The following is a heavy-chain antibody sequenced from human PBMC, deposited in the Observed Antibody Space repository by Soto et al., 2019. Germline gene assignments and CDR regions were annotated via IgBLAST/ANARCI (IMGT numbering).Heavy chain of an antibody. Sequence: QLQLQESGPGLVKPSETLSLTCTVSGGSISSSSYYWGWIRQPPGKGLEWIGSIYYSGSTYYNPSLKSRVTISVDTSKNQFSLKLSSVTAADTAVYYCATSIAARPSYYYYYMDVWGKGTTVTVSS. V-gene: IGHV4-39*01. D-gene: IGHD6-6*01. CDR2: IYYSGST. J-gene: IGHJ6*03. CDR1: GGSISSSSYY. CDR3: ATSIAARPSYYYYYMDV.